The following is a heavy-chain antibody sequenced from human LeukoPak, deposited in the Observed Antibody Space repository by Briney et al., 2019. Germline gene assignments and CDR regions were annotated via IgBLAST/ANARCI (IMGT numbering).Heavy chain of an antibody. J-gene: IGHJ4*02. D-gene: IGHD1-26*01. CDR2: ISSSGSTI. CDR1: GFTFSDYY. V-gene: IGHV3-11*01. CDR3: ARLYVSGSDFWSFDS. Sequence: GGSLRLSCAASGFTFSDYYMSWIRQAPGKGLEWVSYISSSGSTIYYADSVKGRFTISRDNAKNSLYLQMNSLRAEDTAVYYCARLYVSGSDFWSFDSWGQGTLVTVSS.